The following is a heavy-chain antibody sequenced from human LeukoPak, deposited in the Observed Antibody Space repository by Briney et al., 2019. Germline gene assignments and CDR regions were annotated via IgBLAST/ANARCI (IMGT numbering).Heavy chain of an antibody. CDR3: ARHVSVAGVWFDP. CDR2: IYYSGST. D-gene: IGHD6-19*01. Sequence: SETLSLTCTVSGGFISSSSYYWGWIRQPPGKGLEWIGSIYYSGSTYYNPSLKSRVTISVDTSKNQFSLKLSSVTAADTAVYYCARHVSVAGVWFDPWGQGTLVTVSS. J-gene: IGHJ5*02. CDR1: GGFISSSSYY. V-gene: IGHV4-39*01.